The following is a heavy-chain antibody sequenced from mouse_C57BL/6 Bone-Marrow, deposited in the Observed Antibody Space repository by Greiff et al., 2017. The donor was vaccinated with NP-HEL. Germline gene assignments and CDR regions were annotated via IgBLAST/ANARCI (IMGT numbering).Heavy chain of an antibody. CDR1: GYAFSSSW. CDR3: AVITTVVADFDY. D-gene: IGHD1-1*01. J-gene: IGHJ2*01. V-gene: IGHV1-82*01. Sequence: VQRVESGPELVKPGASVKISCKASGYAFSSSWMNWVKQRPGKGLEWIGRIYPGDGDTNYNGKFKGKATLTADKSSSTAYMQLSSLTSEDSAVYFCAVITTVVADFDYWGQGTTLTVSS. CDR2: IYPGDGDT.